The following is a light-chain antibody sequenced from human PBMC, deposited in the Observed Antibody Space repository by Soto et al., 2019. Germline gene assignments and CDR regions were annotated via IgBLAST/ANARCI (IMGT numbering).Light chain of an antibody. CDR2: DAS. V-gene: IGKV1-5*01. J-gene: IGKJ1*01. CDR1: QSISRW. CDR3: QQYYDYLPWT. Sequence: DIQMTQSPSTLSLSVGDRVTITCRASQSISRWLAGFQQQPRKAPRILLFDASTLGRGVISGLIGSGSGTKFSPTISSLQPADFSADYCQQYYDYLPWTFGQGTKVEIK.